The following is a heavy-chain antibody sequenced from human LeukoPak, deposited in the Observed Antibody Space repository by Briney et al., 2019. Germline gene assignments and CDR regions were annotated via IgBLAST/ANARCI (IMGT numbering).Heavy chain of an antibody. V-gene: IGHV3-20*04. CDR3: ARGYYNFWSGYRAEYYFDY. Sequence: GGSLRLSCAASGFTFDDYGMSWVRQAPGKGLEWVSGINWNGGSTGYADSVKGRFTISRDNAKNSLYLQMNSLRAEDTALYYCARGYYNFWSGYRAEYYFDYWGQGTLVTVSS. CDR1: GFTFDDYG. D-gene: IGHD3-3*01. CDR2: INWNGGST. J-gene: IGHJ4*02.